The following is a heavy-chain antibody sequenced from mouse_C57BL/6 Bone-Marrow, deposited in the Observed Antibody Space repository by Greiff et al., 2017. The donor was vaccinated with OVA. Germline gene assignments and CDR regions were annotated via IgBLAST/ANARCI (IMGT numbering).Heavy chain of an antibody. CDR2: TFYSGIT. D-gene: IGHD1-1*01. Sequence: EVQLQQSGPSLVRPSQTLSLTCTVTGFSINSDCYWIWIRQFPGNKLEYIGYTFYSGITYYNPSLESRTYLTRDTSKNQFHMKLSSVTTADTATYYCARSSYYYCSSPYAMDYWGQGTSVTVSS. CDR1: GFSINSDCY. CDR3: ARSSYYYCSSPYAMDY. J-gene: IGHJ4*01. V-gene: IGHV3-3*01.